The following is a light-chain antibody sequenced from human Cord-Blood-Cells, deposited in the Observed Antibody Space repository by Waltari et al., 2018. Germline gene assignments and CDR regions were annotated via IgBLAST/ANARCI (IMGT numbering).Light chain of an antibody. CDR1: RGRIASNY. J-gene: IGLJ3*02. CDR2: EDN. V-gene: IGLV6-57*01. CDR3: QSYDSSNWV. Sequence: NFMLTQPHSVSESPGKTVTISCTRSRGRIASNYVHSYQQRPGSSPTTVIYEDNQRPSGVPDRFSGSIDSSSNSASLTISGLKTEDEADYYCQSYDSSNWVFGGGTKLTVL.